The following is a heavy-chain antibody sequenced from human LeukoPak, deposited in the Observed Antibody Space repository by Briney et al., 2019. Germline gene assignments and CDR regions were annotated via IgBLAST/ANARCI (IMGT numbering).Heavy chain of an antibody. Sequence: GGSLRLSCAASGFTFSSYAMSWVRQAPGKGLEWVSTITGSGDNTYYTDSVKGRFTISRDNSRNTLFLQMNSLRAEDTAVYYCATDRATQYFDYWGQGTLVSVSS. CDR3: ATDRATQYFDY. V-gene: IGHV3-23*01. CDR1: GFTFSSYA. D-gene: IGHD2-15*01. J-gene: IGHJ4*02. CDR2: ITGSGDNT.